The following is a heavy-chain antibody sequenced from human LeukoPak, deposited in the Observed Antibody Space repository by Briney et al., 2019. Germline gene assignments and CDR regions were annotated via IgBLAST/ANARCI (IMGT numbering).Heavy chain of an antibody. CDR2: IYYTGNT. D-gene: IGHD4-11*01. J-gene: IGHJ5*02. CDR3: AKSNAWYWFDP. Sequence: SETLSLTCAVSGGSITSSNWWSWVRQPPGKGLEWIGEIYYTGNTNYNPSLKSRVTISVDKSNNQFSLNLSSVTAADTAVYYCAKSNAWYWFDPWGQGTLVTVSS. V-gene: IGHV4-4*02. CDR1: GGSITSSNW.